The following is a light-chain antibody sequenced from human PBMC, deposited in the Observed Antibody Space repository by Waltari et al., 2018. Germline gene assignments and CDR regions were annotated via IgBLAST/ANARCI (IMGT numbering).Light chain of an antibody. V-gene: IGKV1-33*01. Sequence: DIQMTQSPSSLSAYVGDRVTITCQASHDISNCLNWYQQKPGKAPKCLIYDASNLEAGVPSRFSGSGSGTHFTLTISSLQPEDIATYYCQQYDILPLTFGPGTKVDSK. CDR2: DAS. J-gene: IGKJ3*01. CDR3: QQYDILPLT. CDR1: HDISNC.